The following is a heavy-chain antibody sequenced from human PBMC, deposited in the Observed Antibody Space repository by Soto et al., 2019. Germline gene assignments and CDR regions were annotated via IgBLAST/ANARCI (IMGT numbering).Heavy chain of an antibody. CDR1: GGSFSGYY. J-gene: IGHJ3*02. D-gene: IGHD6-19*01. V-gene: IGHV4-34*01. CDR3: ARDYPSPSGSSGWFFGAFDI. CDR2: INHSGST. Sequence: SETLSLTCAVYGGSFSGYYWSWIRQPPGKGLEWIGEINHSGSTNYNPSLKSRVTISVDTSKNQFSLRLSSVTAADTAVYYCARDYPSPSGSSGWFFGAFDIWGQGTMVTVSS.